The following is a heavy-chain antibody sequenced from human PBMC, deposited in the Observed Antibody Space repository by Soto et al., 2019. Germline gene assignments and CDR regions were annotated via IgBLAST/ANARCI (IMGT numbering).Heavy chain of an antibody. D-gene: IGHD3-9*01. CDR2: INPNSGGT. J-gene: IGHJ6*02. Sequence: ASVKVSCKASGDTFTGYYMHWVRQAPGQGREWMGWINPNSGGTNYAQKFQGWVTMTRDTSISTAYMELSRLRSDDTAVYYCARAHPPGNDILTGSSHSYGMDVWGQGTTVTVSS. CDR1: GDTFTGYY. V-gene: IGHV1-2*04. CDR3: ARAHPPGNDILTGSSHSYGMDV.